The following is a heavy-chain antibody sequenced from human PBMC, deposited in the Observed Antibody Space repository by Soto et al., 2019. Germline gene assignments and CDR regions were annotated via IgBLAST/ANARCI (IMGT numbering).Heavy chain of an antibody. CDR1: GGSISSSSYY. V-gene: IGHV4-39*02. CDR3: AREGGGAVAGYYYYYYMDV. D-gene: IGHD6-19*01. Sequence: SETLSLTCTVSGGSISSSSYYWGGIRQPPGKGLEWIGSIYYSGSTYYNPSLKSRVTISVDTSKNQFSLKLSSVTAADTAVYYCAREGGGAVAGYYYYYYMDVWGKGTTVTVSS. CDR2: IYYSGST. J-gene: IGHJ6*03.